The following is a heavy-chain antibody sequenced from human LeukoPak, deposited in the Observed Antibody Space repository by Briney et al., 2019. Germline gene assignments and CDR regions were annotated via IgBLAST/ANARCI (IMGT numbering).Heavy chain of an antibody. CDR2: MNPNSGNA. D-gene: IGHD3-3*01. CDR3: ARLSYDFWSGNDAFDI. Sequence: GASVKVSCKASGYTFTSYDINWVRQATGQGLEWMGWMNPNSGNAGYAQKFQGRVTITRNTSISTAYMELSSLRSEDTAVYYCARLSYDFWSGNDAFDIWGQGTMVTVSS. CDR1: GYTFTSYD. J-gene: IGHJ3*02. V-gene: IGHV1-8*01.